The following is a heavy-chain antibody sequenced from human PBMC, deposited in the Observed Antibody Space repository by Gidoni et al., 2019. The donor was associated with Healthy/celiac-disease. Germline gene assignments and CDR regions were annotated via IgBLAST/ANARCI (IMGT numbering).Heavy chain of an antibody. D-gene: IGHD2-15*01. V-gene: IGHV4-4*02. Sequence: QLQLQESGPGLVKPSRTLSLTCAFSGGSIRTRNWWSWVRQPPGKGLEWIGEIYHSGSTNYNPSIKSRVTISVDKSKNQFSLKLSSVTAAETAVYYCARGTYCSGGSCRTYNWFDPWGQGTLVTVSS. CDR2: IYHSGST. CDR1: GGSIRTRNW. CDR3: ARGTYCSGGSCRTYNWFDP. J-gene: IGHJ5*02.